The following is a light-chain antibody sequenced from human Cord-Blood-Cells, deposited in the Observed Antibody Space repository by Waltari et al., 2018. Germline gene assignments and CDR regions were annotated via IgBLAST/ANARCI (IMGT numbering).Light chain of an antibody. CDR1: SSDVGGYNY. CDR2: DVS. J-gene: IGLJ1*01. V-gene: IGLV2-14*03. CDR3: SSYTSSSTLV. Sequence: QSALTQPASVSGSPGQSITISCTGTSSDVGGYNYVSWYQQHPGKAPKLMIYDVSNRPSGVFNRVSGSKSGNTASLTISGLQAEDEADYYCSSYTSSSTLVFGTGTKVTVL.